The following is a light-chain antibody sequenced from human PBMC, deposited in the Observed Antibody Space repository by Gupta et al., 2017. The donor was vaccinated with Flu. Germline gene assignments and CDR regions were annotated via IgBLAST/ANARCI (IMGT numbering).Light chain of an antibody. CDR2: GNS. V-gene: IGLV1-40*01. J-gene: IGLJ1*01. Sequence: QSVLTQPPSVSGAPGQRVTISCPGSSSNIGAGYDVHWYQQLPGTAPKRLIYGNSNRPSGVPDRFSGSKSGTSASLAITGLQAEDEADYYCQSYDSSLSAPYVFGTGTKVTVL. CDR1: SSNIGAGYD. CDR3: QSYDSSLSAPYV.